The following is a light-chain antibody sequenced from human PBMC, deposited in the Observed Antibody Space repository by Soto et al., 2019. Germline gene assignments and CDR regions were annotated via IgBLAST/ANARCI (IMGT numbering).Light chain of an antibody. CDR3: LHVANFPPT. Sequence: DIQMTQSPSSVSASVGDTVTITCRASQDINSRLAWFQQQPGRPPKYVIQAATMLQSGFPSRFAGSGSGRDFTLTIHTLPPEDSATYYCLHVANFPPTFGQGTKVE. CDR1: QDINSR. CDR2: AAT. V-gene: IGKV1-12*01. J-gene: IGKJ1*01.